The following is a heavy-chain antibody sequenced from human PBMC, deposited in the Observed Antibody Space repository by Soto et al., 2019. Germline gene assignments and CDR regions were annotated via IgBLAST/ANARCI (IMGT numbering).Heavy chain of an antibody. D-gene: IGHD3-3*01. CDR3: ARDPNSLTYYDFWSGYPPRHYYYYGMDV. CDR1: GGSISSSSYY. V-gene: IGHV4-39*02. CDR2: IYYSGST. Sequence: KTSETLSLTCTVSGGSISSSSYYWGWIRQPPGKGLEWIGSIYYSGSTYYNPSLKSRVTISVDTSKNQFSLKLSSVTAADTAVYYCARDPNSLTYYDFWSGYPPRHYYYYGMDVWGQGTTVTVSS. J-gene: IGHJ6*02.